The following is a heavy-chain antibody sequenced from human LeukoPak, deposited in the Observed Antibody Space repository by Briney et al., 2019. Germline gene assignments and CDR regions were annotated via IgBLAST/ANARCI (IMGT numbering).Heavy chain of an antibody. J-gene: IGHJ4*02. D-gene: IGHD3-22*01. Sequence: SKTLSLTCTVSGGSISSCYWSWIRQPPGKGLEWIGYISYSGSTSYNPSLKSRVTITLDTSKSQFSLRLSSVTAADTAVYYCAREGYDTNIYYKADYWGQGTLVTVSS. V-gene: IGHV4-59*01. CDR2: ISYSGST. CDR1: GGSISSCY. CDR3: AREGYDTNIYYKADY.